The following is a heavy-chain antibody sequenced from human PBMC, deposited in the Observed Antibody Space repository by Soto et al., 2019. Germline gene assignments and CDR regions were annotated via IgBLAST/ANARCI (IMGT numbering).Heavy chain of an antibody. D-gene: IGHD6-19*01. CDR3: ARGGQWLVHGFDY. CDR1: GYSFTNYD. V-gene: IGHV1-8*01. CDR2: VNPHSGNT. J-gene: IGHJ4*02. Sequence: QVQLVQSGAEVKKPGASVKVSCKASGYSFTNYDINWVRQATGQGLEWMGWVNPHSGNTGYAQNFQGRVTMTSDTSVSTAYMELTSLRSDDTAVYYCARGGQWLVHGFDYWGQGTLLSVSS.